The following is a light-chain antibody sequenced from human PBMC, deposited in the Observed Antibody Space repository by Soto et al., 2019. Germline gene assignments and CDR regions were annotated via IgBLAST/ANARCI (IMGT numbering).Light chain of an antibody. CDR3: CSFARDFKWV. J-gene: IGLJ3*02. V-gene: IGLV2-23*01. CDR1: STDVGGYNR. Sequence: QSALTQPASVSESPGQPITISCTGSSTDVGGYNRVSWYQQHPGKALKLIIYEDYKRPSGVSDRFSGSRSGNTASLTISGLQPEDEADYYCCSFARDFKWVFGGGTKLTVL. CDR2: EDY.